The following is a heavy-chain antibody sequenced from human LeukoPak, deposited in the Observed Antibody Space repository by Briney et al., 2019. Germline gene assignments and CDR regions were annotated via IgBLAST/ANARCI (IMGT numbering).Heavy chain of an antibody. J-gene: IGHJ5*02. V-gene: IGHV4-34*01. Sequence: PSETLSLTCAVYGGSFSGYYWSWIRQPPGKGLEWIGEINHSGSTNYNPSLKSRVTISVDTSKNQFSPKLSSVTAADTAVYYCARQGGFAARFDPWGQGTLVTVSS. CDR2: INHSGST. CDR3: ARQGGFAARFDP. D-gene: IGHD3-10*01. CDR1: GGSFSGYY.